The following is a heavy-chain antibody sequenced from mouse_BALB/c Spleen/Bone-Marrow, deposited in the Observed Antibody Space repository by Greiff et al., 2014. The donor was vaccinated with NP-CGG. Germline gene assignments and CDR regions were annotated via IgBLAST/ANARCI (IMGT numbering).Heavy chain of an antibody. V-gene: IGHV14-3*02. Sequence: VQLQQSGAELVKPGASVKLSCTASGFNIKDTYMHWVKQRPEQGLEWIGRIDPANGNTKYVPTFQGKATITADTSSNTAYLQLSSLISEDTAVYYCASSGNYEGGAMDYWGQGISVTVSS. CDR2: IDPANGNT. D-gene: IGHD2-1*01. J-gene: IGHJ4*01. CDR3: ASSGNYEGGAMDY. CDR1: GFNIKDTY.